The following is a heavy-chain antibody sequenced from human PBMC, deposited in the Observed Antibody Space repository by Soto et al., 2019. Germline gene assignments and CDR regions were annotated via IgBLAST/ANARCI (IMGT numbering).Heavy chain of an antibody. CDR1: GFSLSTSGVG. CDR2: IYWDNDK. J-gene: IGHJ4*02. V-gene: IGHV2-5*02. Sequence: QITLKESGPTLVKPTQTLTVTCTFSGFSLSTSGVGVGWIRQPPGKALEWLALIYWDNDKRYSPSLKSRLTITKDTSKNQVAPTMTNMDPVDTATYYCAHRLCDSSCYWDVGYFDSWGQGTLVTVSS. CDR3: AHRLCDSSCYWDVGYFDS. D-gene: IGHD3-22*01.